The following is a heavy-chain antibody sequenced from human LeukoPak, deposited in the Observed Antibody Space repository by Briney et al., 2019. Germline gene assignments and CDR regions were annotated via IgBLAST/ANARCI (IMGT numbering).Heavy chain of an antibody. CDR1: GGSISSYY. CDR3: ATYSGSYEMGSYYFDY. V-gene: IGHV4-59*01. D-gene: IGHD1-26*01. J-gene: IGHJ4*02. CDR2: IYYSGST. Sequence: SETLSLTCTVSGGSISSYYWSWIRQPPGKGLEWIGYIYYSGSTYYNPSLKSRVTISVDTSKNQFSLKLSSVTAADTAVYYCATYSGSYEMGSYYFDYWGQGTLVTVSS.